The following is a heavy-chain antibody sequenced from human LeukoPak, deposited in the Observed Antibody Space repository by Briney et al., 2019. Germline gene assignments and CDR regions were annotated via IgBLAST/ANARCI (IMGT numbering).Heavy chain of an antibody. CDR3: ARYHSTWGLNY. Sequence: PSETLSLTCTVSGASISSITHYWGWIRQPPGKGLEWIGSIYYSGSTYYTTSLKSRVTISIDTSNNQFSLKLTSVTAADTAVYYCARYHSTWGLNYWGQGTLVTVSS. CDR2: IYYSGST. CDR1: GASISSITHY. J-gene: IGHJ4*02. V-gene: IGHV4-39*01. D-gene: IGHD2-2*01.